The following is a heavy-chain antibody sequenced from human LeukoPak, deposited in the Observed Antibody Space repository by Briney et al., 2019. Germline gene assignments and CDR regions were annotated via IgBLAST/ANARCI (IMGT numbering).Heavy chain of an antibody. D-gene: IGHD4-17*01. CDR3: ARVDWETTVTYYYYYMDV. CDR1: GGSISSGGYY. J-gene: IGHJ6*03. V-gene: IGHV4-61*08. CDR2: IYYSGST. Sequence: PSQTLSLTCTVSGGSISSGGYYWSWIRQPPGKGLEWIGYIYYSGSTNYNPSLKSRVTISVDTSKNQFSLKLSSVTAADTAVYYCARVDWETTVTYYYYYMDVWGKGTTVTISS.